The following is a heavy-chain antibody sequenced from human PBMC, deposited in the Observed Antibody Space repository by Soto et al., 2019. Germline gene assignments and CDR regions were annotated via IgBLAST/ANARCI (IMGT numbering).Heavy chain of an antibody. CDR1: GYTFTSYD. CDR3: ARKLSTYYYDSSGDSRSNAFDI. Sequence: ASVKVSCKASGYTFTSYDINWGRQSTGQGLEWMGWMNPNSGNTGDAQKVQGRVTMTRNTSISTPYMELTSLRSEDTAVYYCARKLSTYYYDSSGDSRSNAFDIWGQGTMVTVSS. CDR2: MNPNSGNT. J-gene: IGHJ3*02. D-gene: IGHD3-22*01. V-gene: IGHV1-8*01.